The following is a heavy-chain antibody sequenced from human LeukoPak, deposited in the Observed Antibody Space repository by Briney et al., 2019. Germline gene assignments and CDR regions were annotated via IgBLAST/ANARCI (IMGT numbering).Heavy chain of an antibody. CDR1: GLTFSSFS. D-gene: IGHD3-22*01. V-gene: IGHV3-21*06. Sequence: PGGSLRLSCAASGLTFSSFSFNSVRQGPGKGLEWVSSINTVASYIYYADSVKGRFTISRDNAKNSLYLQMNSLRAEDTGVYYCARLRRNSDKSGFYYYYGYWGQGTLVTVSS. J-gene: IGHJ4*02. CDR2: INTVASYI. CDR3: ARLRRNSDKSGFYYYYGY.